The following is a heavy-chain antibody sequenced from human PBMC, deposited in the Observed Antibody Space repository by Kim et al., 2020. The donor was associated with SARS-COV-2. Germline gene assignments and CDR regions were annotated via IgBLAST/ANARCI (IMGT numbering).Heavy chain of an antibody. J-gene: IGHJ4*02. CDR2: KA. D-gene: IGHD3-3*01. V-gene: IGHV3-30*01. Sequence: KAYDADSVKGRFTISRDNSENTLYLQMNSLRAEDTAVYYCARDMPILGLEYWGQGTLVTVSS. CDR3: ARDMPILGLEY.